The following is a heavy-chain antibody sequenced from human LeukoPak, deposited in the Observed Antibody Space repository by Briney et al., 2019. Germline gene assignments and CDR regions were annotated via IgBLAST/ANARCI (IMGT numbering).Heavy chain of an antibody. CDR2: ISAYNGNT. Sequence: RASVKVSCKASGYTFTSYGISWVRQAPGQGLEWMGWISAYNGNTNYAQKLQGRVTMTTDTSTSTAYMELRSLRSDDTAVYYCARAGEHIVVVTAAQHPFDYWGQGTLVTVSS. CDR1: GYTFTSYG. V-gene: IGHV1-18*01. CDR3: ARAGEHIVVVTAAQHPFDY. D-gene: IGHD2-21*02. J-gene: IGHJ4*02.